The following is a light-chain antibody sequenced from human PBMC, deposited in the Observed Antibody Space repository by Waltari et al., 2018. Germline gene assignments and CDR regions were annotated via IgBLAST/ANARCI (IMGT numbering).Light chain of an antibody. J-gene: IGKJ5*01. CDR3: QQDNEWPPIT. CDR2: LAS. Sequence: EIVLTQSPATLSVSQGERVTLSCRASQSLYINLAWYQQKPGQPPRLLIYLASTRATGVPPSFSGTGSGTQFTLTISSLQSEDSGVYYCQQDNEWPPITFGQGTRLEIQ. CDR1: QSLYIN. V-gene: IGKV3-15*01.